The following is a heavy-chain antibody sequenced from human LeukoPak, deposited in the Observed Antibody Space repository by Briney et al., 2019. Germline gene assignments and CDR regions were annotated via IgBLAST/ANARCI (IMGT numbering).Heavy chain of an antibody. J-gene: IGHJ4*02. V-gene: IGHV3-53*01. CDR1: GFTVSSNY. D-gene: IGHD3-22*01. CDR3: AKDLEPYYYDSSGYSG. Sequence: GGSLRLSCAASGFTVSSNYMSWVRQTPGKGLEWVSIIYSGGSTYYADSVKGRFTISRDNSKNTLYLQTNSLRAEDTAVYYCAKDLEPYYYDSSGYSGWGQGTLVTVSS. CDR2: IYSGGST.